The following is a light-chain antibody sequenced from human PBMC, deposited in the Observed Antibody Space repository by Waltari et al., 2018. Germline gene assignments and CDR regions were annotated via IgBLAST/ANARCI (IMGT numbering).Light chain of an antibody. CDR3: CSYAGSSVSV. J-gene: IGLJ3*02. Sequence: QSALTQTATVSGSPGQSITISCTGSSSDVGKHNLVSWYRQHPGEAPKLIIYDVNKRPLGVSNRFSGSKSGNTASLTISGLQAADEADYYCCSYAGSSVSVFGGGTK. CDR2: DVN. V-gene: IGLV2-23*02. CDR1: SSDVGKHNL.